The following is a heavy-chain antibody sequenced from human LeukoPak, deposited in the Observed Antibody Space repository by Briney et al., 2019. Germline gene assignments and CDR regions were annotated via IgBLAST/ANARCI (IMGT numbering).Heavy chain of an antibody. CDR3: TKALDF. CDR1: GFTFSGSW. Sequence: GGSLRLSCAASGFTFSGSWMDWGRQAPGKGLGWVANINQDGSETYYVDSAKGRFTISRDNAKNSLYLQMDSLRVEDTAMYYCTKALDFWGQGTLVTVSS. V-gene: IGHV3-7*01. J-gene: IGHJ4*02. CDR2: INQDGSET.